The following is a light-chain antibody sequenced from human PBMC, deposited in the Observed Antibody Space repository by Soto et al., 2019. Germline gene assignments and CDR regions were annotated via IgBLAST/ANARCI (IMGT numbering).Light chain of an antibody. CDR3: AAGDDSLNGVV. V-gene: IGLV1-44*01. Sequence: QSVLTQPPSASGTPGQRVTISCSGSSSNIGSNTVNWYQQVPGTAPKLLIYSSNQRPSGVPDRFSGSKSGTSASLAISGLQSEDEADYYCAAGDDSLNGVVFGGGPKVTVL. J-gene: IGLJ2*01. CDR2: SSN. CDR1: SSNIGSNT.